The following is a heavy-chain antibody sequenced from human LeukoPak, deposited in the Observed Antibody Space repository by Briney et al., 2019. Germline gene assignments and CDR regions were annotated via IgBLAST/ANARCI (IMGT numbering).Heavy chain of an antibody. D-gene: IGHD3-22*01. J-gene: IGHJ1*01. CDR1: GFTFSSYW. CDR3: ARDLTVYYYDSSGLEH. V-gene: IGHV3-7*04. Sequence: GGSLRLSCAASGFTFSSYWMSWVRQAPGKGLEWVANIKQDGSEKYYVDSVKGRFTISRDNARNSLYLQMNSLRAEDTAVYYCARDLTVYYYDSSGLEHWGQGTLVTVSS. CDR2: IKQDGSEK.